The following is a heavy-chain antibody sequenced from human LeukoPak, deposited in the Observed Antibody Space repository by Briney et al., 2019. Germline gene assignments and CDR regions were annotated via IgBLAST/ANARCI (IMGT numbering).Heavy chain of an antibody. J-gene: IGHJ4*02. Sequence: SETLSLTCTVSGDSISSYYWSWIRQPPGKGLEWIGYIYYSGSTNYNPSLKSRVTISVDTSKNQFSLKLSSVTAADTAVYYCARAGYYGSGSYNYFDYWGQGTLVTVSS. V-gene: IGHV4-59*01. CDR1: GDSISSYY. CDR3: ARAGYYGSGSYNYFDY. D-gene: IGHD3-10*01. CDR2: IYYSGST.